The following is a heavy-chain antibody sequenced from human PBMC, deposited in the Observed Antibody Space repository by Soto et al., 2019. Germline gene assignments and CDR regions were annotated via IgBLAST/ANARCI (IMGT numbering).Heavy chain of an antibody. CDR2: ISAFNGNS. CDR1: GYTFSTHG. Sequence: QIQLVQSGAEVKRPGASVKVSCKASGYTFSTHGITWVRQAPGQGLEWMGWISAFNGNSKYAQKFQGRVTMTTDTSTASAYTELRGLRFDDTAVYYCATGAYDYTFWGQGTLVTVSS. CDR3: ATGAYDYTF. J-gene: IGHJ4*02. V-gene: IGHV1-18*01. D-gene: IGHD4-4*01.